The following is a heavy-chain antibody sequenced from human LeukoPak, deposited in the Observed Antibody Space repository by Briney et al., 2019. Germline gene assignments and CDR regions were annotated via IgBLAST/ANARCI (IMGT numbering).Heavy chain of an antibody. Sequence: GGSLRLSCAASGLTFSSYGMHWVRQAPGKGLEWVAFIRYDGSNKYYADSVKGRFTISRDNSKNTLYLQMNSLRAEDTAVYYCAKSITMIVVPGNCDYWGQGTLVTVSS. V-gene: IGHV3-30*02. CDR2: IRYDGSNK. CDR1: GLTFSSYG. J-gene: IGHJ4*02. D-gene: IGHD3-22*01. CDR3: AKSITMIVVPGNCDY.